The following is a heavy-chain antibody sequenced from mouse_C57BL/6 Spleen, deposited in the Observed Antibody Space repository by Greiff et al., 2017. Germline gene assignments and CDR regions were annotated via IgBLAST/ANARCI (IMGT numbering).Heavy chain of an antibody. Sequence: VQLQQSGPELVKPGASVKISCKASGYSFTSYYIHWVKQRPGQGLEWIGWIYPGSGNTKYNEKFKGKATLTADSSSSAAYMQLSSLTSEDSAVYYCARYCYGSSYGLDYAMDYWGQGTSVTVSS. D-gene: IGHD1-1*01. CDR2: IYPGSGNT. J-gene: IGHJ4*01. V-gene: IGHV1-66*01. CDR3: ARYCYGSSYGLDYAMDY. CDR1: GYSFTSYY.